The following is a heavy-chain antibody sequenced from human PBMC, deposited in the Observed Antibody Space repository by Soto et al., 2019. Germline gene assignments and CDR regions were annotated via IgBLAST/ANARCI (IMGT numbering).Heavy chain of an antibody. CDR2: IFSAGVT. Sequence: PGGSLRLSCAPSGFAVEDNFVGWARQASGKGMEWVSIIFSAGVTYYADSVKGRFTISKDISKNTLTLQMSSLRADDTAVYFCAGAGNYNYAFEFWGLGTPVTVSS. D-gene: IGHD3-9*01. V-gene: IGHV3-53*01. J-gene: IGHJ4*02. CDR3: AGAGNYNYAFEF. CDR1: GFAVEDNF.